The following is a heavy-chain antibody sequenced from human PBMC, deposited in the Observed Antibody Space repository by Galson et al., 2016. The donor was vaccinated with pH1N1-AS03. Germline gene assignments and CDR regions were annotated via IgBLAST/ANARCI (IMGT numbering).Heavy chain of an antibody. CDR2: INTDSGVT. D-gene: IGHD2-2*01. J-gene: IGHJ6*02. Sequence: SVKVSCKASGYIFTGFYVHWVRQAPGQGLEWMGWINTDSGVTNYAQKFEAWVTMTRDTSVSTAYMELYGLKSDDTAVCYCARDPRGPCTSATCPTTYYFGMDVWGQGTTVIVSS. CDR1: GYIFTGFY. CDR3: ARDPRGPCTSATCPTTYYFGMDV. V-gene: IGHV1-2*04.